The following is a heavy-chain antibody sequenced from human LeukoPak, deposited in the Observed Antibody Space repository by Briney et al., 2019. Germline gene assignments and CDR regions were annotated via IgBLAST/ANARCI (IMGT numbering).Heavy chain of an antibody. J-gene: IGHJ6*03. Sequence: GASVKVSCKASGYTFTTYAMNRVRQAPGQGLEWMGWISAYNGNTNYAQKLQGRVTMTTDTSTSTAYMELRSLRSDDTAVYYCARSLRDYYYYMDVWGKGTTVTVSS. CDR3: ARSLRDYYYYMDV. CDR2: ISAYNGNT. V-gene: IGHV1-18*01. D-gene: IGHD5-24*01. CDR1: GYTFTTYA.